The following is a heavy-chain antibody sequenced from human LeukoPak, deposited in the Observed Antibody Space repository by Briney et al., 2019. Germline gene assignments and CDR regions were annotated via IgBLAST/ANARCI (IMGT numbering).Heavy chain of an antibody. V-gene: IGHV4-39*01. Sequence: SETLSLTCTVSGGSINTSSYYWGWIRQAPGKGLEWIGSMYYTGTLCYNPSLKSRVTISVDTSKNQFSLKLGSVTAADTAVYYCAKHEDIVTVPAKSWFDPWSPGTLVTVSS. D-gene: IGHD2/OR15-2a*01. CDR2: MYYTGTL. CDR1: GGSINTSSYY. J-gene: IGHJ5*02. CDR3: AKHEDIVTVPAKSWFDP.